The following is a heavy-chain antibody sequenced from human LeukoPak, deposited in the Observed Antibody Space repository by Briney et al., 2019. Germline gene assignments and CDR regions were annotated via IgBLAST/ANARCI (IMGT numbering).Heavy chain of an antibody. V-gene: IGHV4-59*01. Sequence: PSETLSLTCTVSGGSISSYYWSWIRQPPGKGLEWIGYIYYSGSTNYNPSLKSRVTISVDTSKNQFSLKLSSVTAADTAVYYCARDRLGAGVDIVATIHRGVNAFDIWGQGTMVTVSS. CDR3: ARDRLGAGVDIVATIHRGVNAFDI. CDR2: IYYSGST. J-gene: IGHJ3*02. CDR1: GGSISSYY. D-gene: IGHD5-12*01.